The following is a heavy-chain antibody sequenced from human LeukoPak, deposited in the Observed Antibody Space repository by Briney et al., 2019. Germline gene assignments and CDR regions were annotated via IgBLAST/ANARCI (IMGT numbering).Heavy chain of an antibody. CDR2: IHTSWTT. CDR1: GGSMSSYY. D-gene: IGHD2-2*02. J-gene: IGHJ4*02. Sequence: PSETLSLTCTVSGGSMSSYYWSFIRQPAGKGLEWIGRIHTSWTTYYNPSLKSRVTMSVDTSRNQFSLRLTSVTAADTAVYYCARDRGGLYGLDYWGQGTLVTVSS. V-gene: IGHV4-4*07. CDR3: ARDRGGLYGLDY.